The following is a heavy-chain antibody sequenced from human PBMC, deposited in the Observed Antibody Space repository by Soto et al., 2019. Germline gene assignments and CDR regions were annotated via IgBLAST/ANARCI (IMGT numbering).Heavy chain of an antibody. Sequence: LRLSCAASGFTFSNYAMGWVRQAPGKGLEWVSAIGGGGGSTYCADSVRGRFTISRDNSKNTLYLQMNSLRAEDTALYYCAKTAEAVAGTVHGYWGQGTLVTVSS. D-gene: IGHD6-19*01. CDR2: IGGGGGST. V-gene: IGHV3-23*01. CDR3: AKTAEAVAGTVHGY. CDR1: GFTFSNYA. J-gene: IGHJ4*02.